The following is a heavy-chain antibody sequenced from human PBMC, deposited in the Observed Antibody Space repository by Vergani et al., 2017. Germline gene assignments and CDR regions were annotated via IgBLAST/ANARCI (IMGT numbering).Heavy chain of an antibody. CDR2: IIPIFGTA. D-gene: IGHD3-3*01. J-gene: IGHJ6*02. CDR1: GGTFSSYT. CDR3: ASRDITIFGVVIIRGYYYYGMDV. Sequence: QVQLVQSGAEVKKPGSSVKVSCKASGGTFSSYTISWVRQAPGQGLEWMGGIIPIFGTANYAPKFQGRVTITADESTSTAYMELSSLRSEDTAVYYCASRDITIFGVVIIRGYYYYGMDVWGQGTTVTVSS. V-gene: IGHV1-69*12.